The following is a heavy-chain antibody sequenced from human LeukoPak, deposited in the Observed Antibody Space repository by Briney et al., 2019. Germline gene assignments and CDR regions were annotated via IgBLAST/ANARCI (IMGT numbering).Heavy chain of an antibody. CDR2: IDDGGNT. CDR1: SGSFSNYF. CDR3: ARFLRIKPGDRGSGFYI. Sequence: SETLSLTCSVYSGSFSNYFWSWIRQPPGKGLEWIGEIDDGGNTNYNPSLMSRVIVSMEKSKKQFSLVMRSVTAADTAVYYCARFLRIKPGDRGSGFYIWSQGTTVIVSS. J-gene: IGHJ3*02. D-gene: IGHD3-16*01. V-gene: IGHV4-34*01.